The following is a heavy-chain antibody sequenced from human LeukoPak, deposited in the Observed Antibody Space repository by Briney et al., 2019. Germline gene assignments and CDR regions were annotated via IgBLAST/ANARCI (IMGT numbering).Heavy chain of an antibody. Sequence: PGGSLRLSCAASGFTFSSYWMSWVRQAPGKGLEWVANIKQDGSEKYYVDSVKGRFTISRDNAKNSLYLQMNSLRAEDTAVYYCARGYSSSSYYYYGMDVWGQGTTVTVSS. J-gene: IGHJ6*02. CDR1: GFTFSSYW. CDR3: ARGYSSSSYYYYGMDV. CDR2: IKQDGSEK. V-gene: IGHV3-7*04. D-gene: IGHD6-13*01.